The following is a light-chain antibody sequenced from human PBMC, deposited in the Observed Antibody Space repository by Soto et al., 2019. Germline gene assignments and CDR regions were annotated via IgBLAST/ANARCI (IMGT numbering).Light chain of an antibody. J-gene: IGKJ2*01. CDR2: AAS. CDR1: QSISSSY. Sequence: EIVLTQSPGTLSLSPGERATLSCRASQSISSSYLAWYQQKPGQAPRPLIYAASSRATGIPDRFSGSGSGTDFTLTISRLEPEAFAVYYCQQYGSSSYTFGQGTQLEIK. V-gene: IGKV3-20*01. CDR3: QQYGSSSYT.